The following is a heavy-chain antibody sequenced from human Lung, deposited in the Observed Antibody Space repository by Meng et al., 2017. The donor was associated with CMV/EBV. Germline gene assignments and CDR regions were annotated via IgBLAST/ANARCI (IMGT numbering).Heavy chain of an antibody. Sequence: GESLKISCEASGFTFSNAWMSWVRQAPGKGLEWVGRIKSKTDGGTTDYAAPVKGRFTISRDDSKNTLYLQMNSLKTEDTAVYYCATGSYSSDDAFDIWVQGTXVTVSS. D-gene: IGHD6-25*01. CDR2: IKSKTDGGTT. CDR3: ATGSYSSDDAFDI. J-gene: IGHJ3*02. CDR1: GFTFSNAW. V-gene: IGHV3-15*01.